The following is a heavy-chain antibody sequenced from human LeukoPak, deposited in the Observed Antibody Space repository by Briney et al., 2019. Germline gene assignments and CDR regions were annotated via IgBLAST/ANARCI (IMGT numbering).Heavy chain of an antibody. CDR3: AKEPQAAYFDY. V-gene: IGHV3-23*01. D-gene: IGHD6-25*01. J-gene: IGHJ4*02. Sequence: GGSLRLSCAASGFTFSNYALSWVRQPPGKGLEWVSAISGGGGSTYYADSVKGRFTISRDNSKNTLFLQMSGLRAEDTAVYYCAKEPQAAYFDYWGQGTLVTVSS. CDR2: ISGGGGST. CDR1: GFTFSNYA.